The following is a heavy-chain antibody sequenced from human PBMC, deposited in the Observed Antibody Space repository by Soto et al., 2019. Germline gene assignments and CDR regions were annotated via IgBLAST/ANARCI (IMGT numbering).Heavy chain of an antibody. Sequence: ASVKGSCKASGYSFTNYGISWVRQAPGQGLEWMGWVSGYNGDTKFAQKLQGWVTMTTDTSTSTAYMELRSLTSDDTAVCYCATHQRCSSTSCYWFAAFEIWGQGAMVSVSS. J-gene: IGHJ3*02. CDR3: ATHQRCSSTSCYWFAAFEI. D-gene: IGHD2-2*01. CDR2: VSGYNGDT. CDR1: GYSFTNYG. V-gene: IGHV1-18*01.